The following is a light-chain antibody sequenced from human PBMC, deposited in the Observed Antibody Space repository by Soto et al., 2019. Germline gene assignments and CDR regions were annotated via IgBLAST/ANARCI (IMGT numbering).Light chain of an antibody. Sequence: EIVLTQSPCTLSSSPGERATLSCMASQSVSSSYLAWYQQKSGQAPRLLIYGASNRATGIPDRFSGSGSGTDFTLTISRLEPEDFAVYYCQQYGRSSWTFGQGTKV. CDR3: QQYGRSSWT. J-gene: IGKJ1*01. CDR2: GAS. CDR1: QSVSSSY. V-gene: IGKV3-20*01.